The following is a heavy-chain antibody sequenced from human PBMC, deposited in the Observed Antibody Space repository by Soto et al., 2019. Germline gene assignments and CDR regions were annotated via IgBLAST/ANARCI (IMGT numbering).Heavy chain of an antibody. CDR1: GFTFSSYG. V-gene: IGHV3-33*01. CDR2: IWYDGSNK. CDR3: ARHVVPAAILSHGMDV. Sequence: GGYLRLSCAASGFTFSSYGMHWVRQAPGKGLEWVAVIWYDGSNKYYADSVKGRFTISRDNSKNTLYLQMNSLRAEDTAVYYCARHVVPAAILSHGMDVWGPGTTLTV. D-gene: IGHD2-2*01. J-gene: IGHJ6*02.